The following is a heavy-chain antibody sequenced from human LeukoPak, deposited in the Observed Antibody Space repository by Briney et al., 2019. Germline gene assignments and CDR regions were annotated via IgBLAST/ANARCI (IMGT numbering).Heavy chain of an antibody. J-gene: IGHJ6*02. CDR3: ARDSQRDYGGSGYYYYYGMDV. CDR1: GFTFSSYE. D-gene: IGHD4-23*01. V-gene: IGHV3-48*03. CDR2: ISSSGSTI. Sequence: PGGSLRLSCAASGFTFSSYEMNWVRQAPGKGLEWVSYISSSGSTIYYAYSVKGRFTISRDNAKNSLYLQMNSLRAEDTAVYYCARDSQRDYGGSGYYYYYGMDVWGQGTTVTVSS.